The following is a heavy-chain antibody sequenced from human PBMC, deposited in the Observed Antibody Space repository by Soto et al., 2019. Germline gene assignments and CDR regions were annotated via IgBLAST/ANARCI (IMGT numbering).Heavy chain of an antibody. Sequence: PGGFLRLSCAASGFTFSNAWMNWFRQAPGKGLEWVGFIRSKAYGGTTEYAASVKGRFTISRDDSKSIAYLQMNSLKTEDTAVYYCTRAAQNSIAVAGTRYKHWGQGTLVNVSS. J-gene: IGHJ1*01. CDR1: GFTFSNAW. CDR3: TRAAQNSIAVAGTRYKH. CDR2: IRSKAYGGTT. D-gene: IGHD6-19*01. V-gene: IGHV3-49*03.